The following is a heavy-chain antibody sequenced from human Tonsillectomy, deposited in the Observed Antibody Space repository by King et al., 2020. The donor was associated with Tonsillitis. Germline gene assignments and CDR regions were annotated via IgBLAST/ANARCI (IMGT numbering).Heavy chain of an antibody. CDR2: ISYDGSNK. D-gene: IGHD2-2*01. V-gene: IGHV3-30*04. CDR1: GFTFSSHA. CDR3: ARVHLGYCSSTSCYVGYGMDV. Sequence: VQLVESGGGVVQPGRSLRLSCVASGFTFSSHAMHWVRQAPGKGLEWVAVISYDGSNKYYADSVKGRFTISRDNSKNTLYLQMNSLRAEDTAVYYCARVHLGYCSSTSCYVGYGMDVWGQGTTVTVSS. J-gene: IGHJ6*02.